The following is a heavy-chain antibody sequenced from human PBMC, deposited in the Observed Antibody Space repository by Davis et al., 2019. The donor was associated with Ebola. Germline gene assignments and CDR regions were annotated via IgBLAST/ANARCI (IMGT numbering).Heavy chain of an antibody. CDR2: INHSGST. D-gene: IGHD3-9*01. V-gene: IGHV4-39*07. J-gene: IGHJ6*04. CDR1: GGSISSSSYY. Sequence: MPSETLSLTCTVSGGSISSSSYYWSWIRQTPGKGLEWIGEINHSGSTTYNPSLQSRVTISVDRSKNQFSLTLNSVTAADTAVYYCARESVLTGYYYYYVMDVWGKGTTVTVSS. CDR3: ARESVLTGYYYYYVMDV.